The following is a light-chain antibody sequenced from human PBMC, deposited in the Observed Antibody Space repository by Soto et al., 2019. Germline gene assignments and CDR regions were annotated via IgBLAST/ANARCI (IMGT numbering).Light chain of an antibody. CDR2: RAS. J-gene: IGKJ1*01. V-gene: IGKV3-20*01. CDR1: QSVSSNY. Sequence: EIVLTQSPGTLSLSPGERSTLSCRASQSVSSNYLARYQQKPGQAPRLLMYRASSRAAGIPDRFSGRGSGTYFTLTISRLEREDFAVYYCQQYGSSPWTFGQGTKVEVK. CDR3: QQYGSSPWT.